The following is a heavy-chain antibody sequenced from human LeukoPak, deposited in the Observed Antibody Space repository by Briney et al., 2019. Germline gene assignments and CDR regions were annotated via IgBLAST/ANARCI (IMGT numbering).Heavy chain of an antibody. CDR3: TRSSSGGYHFYYFMDV. Sequence: GGSLRLSCIASGFTLGDYAMSWVRQAPGKGLEWLGFIRSKGYGETIEYAASVKGRFTISRDDSKTSAHLQMDSLKIEDTAVYYCTRSSSGGYHFYYFMDVWGKGTTVTVSS. D-gene: IGHD3-22*01. J-gene: IGHJ6*03. CDR1: GFTLGDYA. V-gene: IGHV3-49*04. CDR2: IRSKGYGETI.